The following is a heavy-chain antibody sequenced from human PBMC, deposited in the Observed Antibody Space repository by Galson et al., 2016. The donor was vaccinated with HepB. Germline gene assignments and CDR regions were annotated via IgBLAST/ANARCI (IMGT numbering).Heavy chain of an antibody. D-gene: IGHD3-3*01. CDR2: VPLSGSGT. V-gene: IGHV3-11*06. CDR3: ARDVNYEFWTVYHEGRYNLDDH. J-gene: IGHJ5*02. CDR1: GFTFSDYY. Sequence: SLRLSCAASGFTFSDYYMSWLRQAPGKGLEWVAQVPLSGSGTKYADSVKGRFTISRDNAKRSLYLQMNSLRVEDTAVYYCARDVNYEFWTVYHEGRYNLDDHWGQGTLVIVSS.